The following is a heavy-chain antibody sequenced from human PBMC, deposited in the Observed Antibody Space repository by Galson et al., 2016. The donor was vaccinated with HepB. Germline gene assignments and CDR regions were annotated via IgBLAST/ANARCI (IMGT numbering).Heavy chain of an antibody. CDR2: INSDGSST. Sequence: SLRLSCAASGFTFSTYWMHWVRQAPGKGLMWVSRINSDGSSTTYADSVKGRFTVSRDNAKNTLYLQINSLRAEDTAVYYCVRKSTTGSGDSFQMWGQGTMVTVSS. CDR3: VRKSTTGSGDSFQM. CDR1: GFTFSTYW. V-gene: IGHV3-74*01. D-gene: IGHD1-14*01. J-gene: IGHJ3*02.